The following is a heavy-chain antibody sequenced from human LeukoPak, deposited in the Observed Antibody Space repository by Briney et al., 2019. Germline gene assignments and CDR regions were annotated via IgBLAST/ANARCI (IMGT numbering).Heavy chain of an antibody. D-gene: IGHD6-19*01. CDR3: ARGNSGWYGLDY. CDR2: IYPGDSDT. Sequence: SRESPKISCKGSGYRFSNHWIGWVRQMPGKGLEWMGFIYPGDSDTRYSPSFQGQVTISVDKSISTAYLQWSSLKASDTAMYYCARGNSGWYGLDYWGQGTLVTVSS. J-gene: IGHJ4*02. CDR1: GYRFSNHW. V-gene: IGHV5-51*01.